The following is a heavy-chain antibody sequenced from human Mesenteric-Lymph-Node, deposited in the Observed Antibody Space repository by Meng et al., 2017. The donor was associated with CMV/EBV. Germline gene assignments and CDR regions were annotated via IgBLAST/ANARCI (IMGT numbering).Heavy chain of an antibody. D-gene: IGHD5-18*01. CDR1: GYIFTNYG. CDR2: ISGYTTNT. CDR3: ARVDTLSGGVTIWREDW. V-gene: IGHV1-18*04. J-gene: IGHJ4*02. Sequence: ASVKVSCKTSGYIFTNYGITWVRQAPGQGLEWLGWISGYTTNTNFAPKVRGRVTMTVDRSTNTAYLELMNLRLNDTAVYYCARVDTLSGGVTIWREDWWGQGTLVTVSS.